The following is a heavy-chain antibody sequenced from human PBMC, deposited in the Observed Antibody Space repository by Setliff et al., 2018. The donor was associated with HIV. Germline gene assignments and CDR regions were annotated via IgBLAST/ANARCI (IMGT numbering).Heavy chain of an antibody. Sequence: ASVKVSCKVSGGTFSSYTISWVRQAPGQGLEWMGRIIPILGIANYAQKFQGRVTITADKSTSTAYMELSSLRSEDTAVYYCARDGDGYNRNYYFDYWGQGTLVTVSS. CDR1: GGTFSSYT. V-gene: IGHV1-69*04. CDR2: IIPILGIA. J-gene: IGHJ4*02. CDR3: ARDGDGYNRNYYFDY. D-gene: IGHD5-12*01.